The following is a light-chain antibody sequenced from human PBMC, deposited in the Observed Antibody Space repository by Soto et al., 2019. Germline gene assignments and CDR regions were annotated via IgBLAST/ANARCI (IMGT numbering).Light chain of an antibody. CDR2: QDS. CDR1: ALPRHY. J-gene: IGLJ2*01. Sequence: SSELTQSPSVSVSPGQTARITCSGDALPRHYAFWYQQKPGQAPVLVIYQDSERPSGIPERFSGSSSGTTVTLTISGVQAEDEAQYYCQSADSGGTYKVFGGGTKVTVL. CDR3: QSADSGGTYKV. V-gene: IGLV3-25*03.